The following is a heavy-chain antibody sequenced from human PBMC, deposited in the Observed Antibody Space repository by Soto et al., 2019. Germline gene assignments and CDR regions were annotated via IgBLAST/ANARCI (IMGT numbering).Heavy chain of an antibody. V-gene: IGHV4-61*01. CDR2: IYNGGTT. CDR1: GDSVSRSTYY. J-gene: IGHJ3*01. Sequence: QVRLQESGPGLVKPSETLSLTCAVSGDSVSRSTYYWNWIRQPPGKGLEWIGYIYNGGTTNYNPSLSSRVTISVDTSKNQFSLNLSSVTAADMAVYYCAGADSGRYFHAFDSWGQGTMVTVSS. CDR3: AGADSGRYFHAFDS. D-gene: IGHD1-26*01.